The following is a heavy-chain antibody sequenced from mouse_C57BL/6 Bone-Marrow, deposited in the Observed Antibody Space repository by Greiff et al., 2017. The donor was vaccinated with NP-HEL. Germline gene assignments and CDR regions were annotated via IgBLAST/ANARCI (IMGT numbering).Heavy chain of an antibody. V-gene: IGHV3-1*01. J-gene: IGHJ3*01. Sequence: EVMLVESGPGMVKPSQSLSLTCTVTGYSITSGYDWHWIRHFPGNKLEWMGYISYSGSTNYNPSLKSRISITHDTSKNHFFLKLNSVTTEDTATYYCARGGGDSSGYTFAYWGQGTLVTVSA. CDR3: ARGGGDSSGYTFAY. D-gene: IGHD3-2*02. CDR2: ISYSGST. CDR1: GYSITSGYD.